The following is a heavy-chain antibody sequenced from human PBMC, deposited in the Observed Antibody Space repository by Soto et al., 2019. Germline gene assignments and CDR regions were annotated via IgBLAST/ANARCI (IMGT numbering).Heavy chain of an antibody. CDR3: ARTYDSSGPNSGGYGFDI. Sequence: PSETLSLTCSVSGGSISSYYWSWIRQPPGKRLEWIAYIYYSETTNYNPSLKSRVTISVDTSKNQFSLKLNSVTAADTAVYYCARTYDSSGPNSGGYGFDIWGQGTMVTVSS. D-gene: IGHD3-22*01. CDR2: IYYSETT. V-gene: IGHV4-59*01. CDR1: GGSISSYY. J-gene: IGHJ3*02.